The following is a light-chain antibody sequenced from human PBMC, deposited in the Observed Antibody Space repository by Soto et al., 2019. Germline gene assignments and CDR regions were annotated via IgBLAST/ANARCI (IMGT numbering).Light chain of an antibody. V-gene: IGLV1-40*01. J-gene: IGLJ1*01. Sequence: QSVLTQPPSVSGAPGQRVTISCTGSSSNIGANYDVHWYQQRPGTAPKLLIFGNSNRPSGVPDRFSGSKSGNTASLTVSGLQAEDEADYYCSSYAGSSNVFGTGTKVTGL. CDR1: SSNIGANYD. CDR2: GNS. CDR3: SSYAGSSNV.